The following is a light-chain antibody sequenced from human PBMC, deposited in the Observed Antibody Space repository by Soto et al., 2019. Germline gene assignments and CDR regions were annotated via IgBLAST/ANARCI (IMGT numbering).Light chain of an antibody. V-gene: IGLV2-14*01. CDR2: DVN. J-gene: IGLJ2*01. CDR3: SSHTSRSTLVV. Sequence: QSVLTQPASVSGSPGQSITISCTGTSSDVGGYNYVSWYQQHPGKAPKLMIYDVNYRPSGVSNRFSGSKSGNTASLTISGLQAEDEADYYCSSHTSRSTLVVFGGGTQLTVL. CDR1: SSDVGGYNY.